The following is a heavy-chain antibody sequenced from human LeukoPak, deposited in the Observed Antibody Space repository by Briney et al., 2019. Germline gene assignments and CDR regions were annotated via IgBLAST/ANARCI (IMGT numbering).Heavy chain of an antibody. J-gene: IGHJ6*03. D-gene: IGHD6-19*01. V-gene: IGHV4-39*07. CDR3: ARRGGYSSGYYYYYYYMDV. CDR2: INHSGST. Sequence: SETLSLTCTVSGDSISSSSSYWGWIRQPPGKGLEWIGEINHSGSTNYDPSLKSRVTISVDTSKNQFSLKLSSVTAADTAVYYCARRGGYSSGYYYYYYYMDVWGKGTTVTVSS. CDR1: GDSISSSSSY.